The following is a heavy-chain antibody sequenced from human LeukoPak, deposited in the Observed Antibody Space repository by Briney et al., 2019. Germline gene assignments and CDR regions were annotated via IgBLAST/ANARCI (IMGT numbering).Heavy chain of an antibody. J-gene: IGHJ4*02. CDR1: GGSINYDY. V-gene: IGHV4-59*08. CDR2: IHYSGAT. Sequence: SETLSLTCTVSGGSINYDYWSWIRQSPGKRLEWIGYIHYSGATNYSPSLNSRVTISVDTSKNQFSLKLSSVTAADTALYYCATLRGASTAVFDSWGQGTLVNVSS. D-gene: IGHD2-21*02. CDR3: ATLRGASTAVFDS.